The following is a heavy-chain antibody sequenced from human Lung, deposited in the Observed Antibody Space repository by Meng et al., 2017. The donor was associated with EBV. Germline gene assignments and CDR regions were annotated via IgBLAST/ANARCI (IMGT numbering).Heavy chain of an antibody. V-gene: IGHV3-74*03. D-gene: IGHD1-14*01. CDR1: EFTFSSYW. CDR3: SRDLAGSNDY. Sequence: EAHLVESGGGLVQPGGSLRLSWAASEFTFSSYWMHWVRQAPGEGLVWVSRINEDGATTTYADSVKGRFTISRDNAKNTLYLQMNSLRAEDTAVYYCSRDLAGSNDYWGQGTLVTVSS. CDR2: INEDGATT. J-gene: IGHJ4*02.